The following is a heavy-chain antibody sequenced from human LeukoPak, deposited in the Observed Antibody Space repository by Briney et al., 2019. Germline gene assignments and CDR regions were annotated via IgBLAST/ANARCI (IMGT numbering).Heavy chain of an antibody. Sequence: ASVKVSCKASGYTFTSYYMHWVRQAPGQGLEWMGIINPSAGTTNYAQKFQDRVTMTRDMSTSTVYMELSSLRSEDTAVYYCAREAVTIFALVRTQTTKRPHRFDPWGQGTLVTVSS. CDR1: GYTFTSYY. J-gene: IGHJ5*02. V-gene: IGHV1-46*01. D-gene: IGHD3/OR15-3a*01. CDR3: AREAVTIFALVRTQTTKRPHRFDP. CDR2: INPSAGTT.